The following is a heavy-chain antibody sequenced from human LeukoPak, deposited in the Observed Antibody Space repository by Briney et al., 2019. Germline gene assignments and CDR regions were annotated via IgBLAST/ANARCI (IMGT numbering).Heavy chain of an antibody. Sequence: SETLSLTCTVSGGAISSYYWSWIRQPAGKGLEWIGRIYTSGSTNYNPSLKSRVTMSVDTSKNQFSLKLSSVTAADTAVYYCARLRMTTINYGMDVWGQGTTVTVSS. D-gene: IGHD4-11*01. V-gene: IGHV4-4*07. CDR2: IYTSGST. CDR1: GGAISSYY. J-gene: IGHJ6*02. CDR3: ARLRMTTINYGMDV.